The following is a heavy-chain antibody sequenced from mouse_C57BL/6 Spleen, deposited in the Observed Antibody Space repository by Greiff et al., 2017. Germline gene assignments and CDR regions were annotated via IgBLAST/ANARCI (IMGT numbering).Heavy chain of an antibody. J-gene: IGHJ2*01. D-gene: IGHD4-1*01. CDR1: GYTFTSYW. CDR3: AALAGTGGFDY. CDR2: IDPSDSYT. V-gene: IGHV1-69*01. Sequence: QVQLKESGAELVMPGASVKLSCKASGYTFTSYWMHWVKQRPGQGLEWIGEIDPSDSYTNYNQKFKGKSTLTVDKSSSTAYMQLSSLTSEDSAVYYCAALAGTGGFDYWGQGTTLTVSS.